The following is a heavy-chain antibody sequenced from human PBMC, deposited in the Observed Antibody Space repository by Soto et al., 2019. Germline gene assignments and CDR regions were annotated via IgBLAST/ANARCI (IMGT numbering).Heavy chain of an antibody. Sequence: SETLSLTCTVSGGSVSNYYWTWIRQPPGKGLEWISYINYSGSTDHSPSLKSRVTISLDTSKNQFSLRLISVTAADTAVYYCARLAPRYRIRDYNYYSLDFWGQGTTVTVYS. V-gene: IGHV4-59*02. CDR2: INYSGST. D-gene: IGHD3-16*02. CDR3: ARLAPRYRIRDYNYYSLDF. CDR1: GGSVSNYY. J-gene: IGHJ6*02.